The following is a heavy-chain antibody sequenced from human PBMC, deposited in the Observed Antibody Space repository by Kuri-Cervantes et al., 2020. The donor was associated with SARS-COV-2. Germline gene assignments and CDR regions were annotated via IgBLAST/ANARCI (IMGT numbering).Heavy chain of an antibody. CDR2: IYTSGST. V-gene: IGHV4-61*02. D-gene: IGHD3-10*01. Sequence: LRLSCTVSGYSISSGYYWGWIRQPAGKGLEWIGRIYTSGSTNYNPSLKSRVTISVDTSKNQFSLKLSSVTAADTAVYYCARARMVRGVNGAFDIWGQGTMVTVSS. CDR3: ARARMVRGVNGAFDI. CDR1: GYSISSGYY. J-gene: IGHJ3*02.